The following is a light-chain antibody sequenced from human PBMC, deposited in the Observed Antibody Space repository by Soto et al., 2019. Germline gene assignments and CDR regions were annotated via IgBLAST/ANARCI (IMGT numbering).Light chain of an antibody. J-gene: IGKJ4*01. V-gene: IGKV1-9*01. Sequence: DIQLTQSPSFLSASVGDRVTITCRAIRGINRYVAWYQQKPGKAPKCLIYAASTLQSGVPSRFSGSGNWAEFTLTISSLQPEDFATYYCQHVYSYPLTFGGGTRVEI. CDR2: AAS. CDR1: RGINRY. CDR3: QHVYSYPLT.